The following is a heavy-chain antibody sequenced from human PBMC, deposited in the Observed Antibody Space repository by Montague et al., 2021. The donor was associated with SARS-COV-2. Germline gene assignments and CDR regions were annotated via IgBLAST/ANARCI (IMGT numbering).Heavy chain of an antibody. J-gene: IGHJ5*02. CDR1: GGSFSGYY. CDR3: ARERYSFSLTRGSAWFDP. CDR2: INHSGST. D-gene: IGHD3-9*01. V-gene: IGHV4-34*01. Sequence: SETLSLTCAVYGGSFSGYYWSWIRQPPGKGLEWIGEINHSGSTNYNPSLKSRVTISVDTSKNQFSLQLSSVTAADTAVYYCARERYSFSLTRGSAWFDPWGQGTLVTVSS.